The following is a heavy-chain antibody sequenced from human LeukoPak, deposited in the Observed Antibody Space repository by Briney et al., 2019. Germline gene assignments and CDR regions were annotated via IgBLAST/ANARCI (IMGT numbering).Heavy chain of an antibody. CDR2: IYSGGST. Sequence: GGSLRLSCAASGFTVSSNYMSWVRQAPGKGLEWVSVIYSGGSTYYADSVKGRFTISRDNSKNTLYLQMNSLRAEDTAVYYCARGRIAANPVLDPWGQGTLVTVSS. V-gene: IGHV3-66*02. CDR3: ARGRIAANPVLDP. D-gene: IGHD6-25*01. J-gene: IGHJ5*02. CDR1: GFTVSSNY.